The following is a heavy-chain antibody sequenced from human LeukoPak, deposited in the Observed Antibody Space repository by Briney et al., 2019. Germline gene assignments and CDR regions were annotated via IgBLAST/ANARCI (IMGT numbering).Heavy chain of an antibody. Sequence: SETLSLTCTVSGGSISSYYWSWIRQPAGKGLEWIGRIYTSGSTNYNPSLKSRVTISVDKSKNQFSLKLSSVTAADTAVYYCARVPDWTYVPDYWGQGTLVTVSS. CDR3: ARVPDWTYVPDY. CDR2: IYTSGST. J-gene: IGHJ4*02. D-gene: IGHD3-16*01. CDR1: GGSISSYY. V-gene: IGHV4-4*07.